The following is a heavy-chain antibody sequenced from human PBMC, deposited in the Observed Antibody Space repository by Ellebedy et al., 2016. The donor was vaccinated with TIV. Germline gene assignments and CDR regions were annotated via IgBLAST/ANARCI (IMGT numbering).Heavy chain of an antibody. CDR1: GFTFSSYA. CDR3: ACDS. CDR2: ISYDGSNK. J-gene: IGHJ4*02. Sequence: GGSLRLSXAASGFTFSSYAMHWVRQAPGKGLEWVAVISYDGSNKYYADSVKGRFTISRDNSKNTLYLQMNSLRAEDTAVYYCACDSWGQGTLVTVSS. V-gene: IGHV3-30-3*01.